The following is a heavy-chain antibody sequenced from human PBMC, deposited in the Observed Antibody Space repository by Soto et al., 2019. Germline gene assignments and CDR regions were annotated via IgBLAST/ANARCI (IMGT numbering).Heavy chain of an antibody. CDR3: ARDLSGYYYGMDV. J-gene: IGHJ6*02. CDR1: SGSFSGYF. CDR2: INHSGST. Sequence: SETLSLTCAVYSGSFSGYFWNWVRQPPGKGLEWIGEINHSGSTKYNPSLKSRVTLSVDTSKNQFSLGVFSVTAADTAVYYCARDLSGYYYGMDVWGQGTTVTVSS. V-gene: IGHV4-34*01.